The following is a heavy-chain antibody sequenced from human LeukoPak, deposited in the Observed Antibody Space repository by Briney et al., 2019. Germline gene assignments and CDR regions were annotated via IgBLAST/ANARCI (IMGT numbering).Heavy chain of an antibody. CDR3: ARDMSSSWYPDY. D-gene: IGHD6-13*01. CDR2: INPSGGST. CDR1: GYTFTSYY. J-gene: IGHJ4*02. Sequence: GASVKVSCKASGYTFTSYYLHWVRQAPGQGLEWMGIINPSGGSTSYAQKFQGRVTMTRDTSTSTVYLELSSLRSEDTAVYYCARDMSSSWYPDYWGQGTLVTVSS. V-gene: IGHV1-46*01.